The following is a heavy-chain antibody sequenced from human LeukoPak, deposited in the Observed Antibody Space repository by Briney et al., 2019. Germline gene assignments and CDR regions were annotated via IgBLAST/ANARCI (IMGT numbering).Heavy chain of an antibody. J-gene: IGHJ3*02. V-gene: IGHV1-69*13. CDR3: ASHGSLGGAFDI. CDR1: GGTFSSYA. D-gene: IGHD3-16*01. CDR2: IIPIFGTA. Sequence: SVKVSCKASGGTFSSYAISWVRQAPGQGLEWMGGIIPIFGTANYAQKFQGRVTITADESTSTAYMELSSLRSEDTAVYYCASHGSLGGAFDIWGQGTMVTVSS.